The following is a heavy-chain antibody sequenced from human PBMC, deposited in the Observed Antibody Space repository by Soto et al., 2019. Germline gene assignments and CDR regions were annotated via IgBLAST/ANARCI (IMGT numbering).Heavy chain of an antibody. CDR1: GYNFNNYG. CDR2: ISGNNGNT. J-gene: IGHJ3*02. CDR3: VRRVVTTLDDAFDI. Sequence: QVQLVQSGPEVKKPGASVTLSCKASGYNFNNYGISWVRQAPGQGLEWMGWISGNNGNTKYGQKFQGRVSLTTDSSTSTAYMEMRGLRSDDTADYYCVRRVVTTLDDAFDIWGPGTRVTVSS. V-gene: IGHV1-18*01. D-gene: IGHD2-21*02.